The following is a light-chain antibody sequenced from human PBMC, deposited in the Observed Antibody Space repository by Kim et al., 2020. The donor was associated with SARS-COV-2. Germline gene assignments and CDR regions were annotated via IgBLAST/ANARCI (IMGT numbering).Light chain of an antibody. CDR1: KLGDKY. Sequence: SYELTQPPSVSVSPGQTASITCSGDKLGDKYACWYQQKPGQSPVLVIYQDSKRPSGIPERFSGSNSGNTATLTISGTQAMDEADYYCQAWDSSIRVFGGGTQLTFL. J-gene: IGLJ3*02. V-gene: IGLV3-1*01. CDR3: QAWDSSIRV. CDR2: QDS.